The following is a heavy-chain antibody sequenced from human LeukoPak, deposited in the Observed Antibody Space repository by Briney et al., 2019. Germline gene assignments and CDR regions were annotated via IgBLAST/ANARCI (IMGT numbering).Heavy chain of an antibody. J-gene: IGHJ4*02. CDR1: GGSFSGYY. Sequence: SETLSLTCAVYGGSFSGYYWGWIRQPPGKGLEWIGEINHSGSTNYNPSLKSRVTISVDTSKNQFSLKLSSVTAADTAVYYCARVSCSSTSCFSPFDYWGQGTLVTVSS. CDR2: INHSGST. CDR3: ARVSCSSTSCFSPFDY. D-gene: IGHD2-2*01. V-gene: IGHV4-34*01.